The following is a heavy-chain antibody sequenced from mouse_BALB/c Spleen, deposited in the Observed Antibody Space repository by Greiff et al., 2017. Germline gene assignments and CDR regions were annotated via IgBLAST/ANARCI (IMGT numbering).Heavy chain of an antibody. Sequence: VQLQESGAELARPGASVKMSCKASGYTFTSYTMHWVKQRPGQGLEWIGYINPSSGYTNYNQKFKDKATLTADKSSSTAYMQLSSLTSEDSAVYYCARESDYALFDYWGQGTTLTVSS. J-gene: IGHJ2*01. CDR1: GYTFTSYT. V-gene: IGHV1-4*01. CDR2: INPSSGYT. CDR3: ARESDYALFDY. D-gene: IGHD2-4*01.